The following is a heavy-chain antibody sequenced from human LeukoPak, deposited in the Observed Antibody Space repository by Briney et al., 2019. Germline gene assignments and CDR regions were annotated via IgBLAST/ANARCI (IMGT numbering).Heavy chain of an antibody. V-gene: IGHV1-18*01. D-gene: IGHD3-22*01. Sequence: ASVKVSCKASGYTFTSYGISWVRQAPGQGLEWMGWISAYNGNTNYAQKVQGRITMTTDTSTSTAYMDLRSLRSDDTAVYYCARDYYDSSGYLRDYWGQGTLVTGSS. J-gene: IGHJ4*02. CDR3: ARDYYDSSGYLRDY. CDR2: ISAYNGNT. CDR1: GYTFTSYG.